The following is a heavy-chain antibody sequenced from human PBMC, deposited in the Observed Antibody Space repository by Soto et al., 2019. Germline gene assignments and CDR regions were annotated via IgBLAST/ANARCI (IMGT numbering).Heavy chain of an antibody. CDR1: GFTFSSYA. J-gene: IGHJ4*02. CDR3: AGVALDY. V-gene: IGHV3-23*01. D-gene: IGHD5-12*01. CDR2: IRGSGGST. Sequence: LRLSCAASGFTFSSYAMSWVRQARGKGLEWVSAIRGSGGSTYYADSVKGRFTISRDNFKNTLYLQMNSLRAEDTAVYHCAGVALDYWGQGTLVTVSS.